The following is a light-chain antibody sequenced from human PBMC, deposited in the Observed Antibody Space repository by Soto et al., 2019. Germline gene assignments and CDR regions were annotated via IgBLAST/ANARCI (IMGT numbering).Light chain of an antibody. V-gene: IGKV1-16*01. J-gene: IGKJ2*01. Sequence: DIQMTQSPSSLSASVGDRVTITCRASQGINFYLAWYQQKPGKAPKSLIYAATNVESGVPSRFSGSGSGTHFTLTINDLEPEDFATYFCQQYYPYPYTFGQGTKLEI. CDR3: QQYYPYPYT. CDR1: QGINFY. CDR2: AAT.